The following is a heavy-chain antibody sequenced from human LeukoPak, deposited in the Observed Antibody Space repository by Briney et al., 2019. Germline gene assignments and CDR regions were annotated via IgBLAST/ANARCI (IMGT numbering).Heavy chain of an antibody. V-gene: IGHV3-48*01. CDR3: ARDKTYYYGSGPSYYGMDV. D-gene: IGHD3-10*01. J-gene: IGHJ6*02. CDR1: GFTFSSYS. Sequence: GGSLRLSCAASGFTFSSYSMTWVRQAPGKGLEWVSYISSSSSTIYYADSVKGRFTISRDNAKNSLYLQMNSLGAEDTAVYYCARDKTYYYGSGPSYYGMDVWGQGTTVTVSS. CDR2: ISSSSSTI.